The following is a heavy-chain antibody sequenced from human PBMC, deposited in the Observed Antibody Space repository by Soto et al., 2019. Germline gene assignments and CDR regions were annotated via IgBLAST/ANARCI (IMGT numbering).Heavy chain of an antibody. Sequence: QVQLVESGGGVVQPGRSLRLSCAASGFTFSSYGMHWVRQAPGKGLEWVAVISYDGSNKYYADSVKGRFTISRDNSKNTLYRQMNSLRAEDTAVYYCAKDTRDIVVVPAAMMYYYGMDVWGQGTTVTVSS. D-gene: IGHD2-2*01. J-gene: IGHJ6*02. V-gene: IGHV3-30*18. CDR3: AKDTRDIVVVPAAMMYYYGMDV. CDR1: GFTFSSYG. CDR2: ISYDGSNK.